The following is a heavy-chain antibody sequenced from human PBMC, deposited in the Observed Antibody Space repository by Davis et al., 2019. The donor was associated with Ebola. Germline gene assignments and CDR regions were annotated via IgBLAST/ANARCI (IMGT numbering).Heavy chain of an antibody. Sequence: SETLSLTCAVSGGSISSGGYSWSWIRQPPGKGLEWIGYIYHSGSTYYNPSLKSRVTISVDRSKNQFSLKLSSVTAADTAVYYCARTFVSSKSYYYYGMDVWGQGTTVTVSS. D-gene: IGHD6-13*01. CDR3: ARTFVSSKSYYYYGMDV. CDR2: IYHSGST. CDR1: GGSISSGGYS. J-gene: IGHJ6*02. V-gene: IGHV4-30-2*01.